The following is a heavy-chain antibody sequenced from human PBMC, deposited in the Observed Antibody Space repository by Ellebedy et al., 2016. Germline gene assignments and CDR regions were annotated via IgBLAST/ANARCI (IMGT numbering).Heavy chain of an antibody. D-gene: IGHD1-26*01. CDR3: AREDGVGAFDY. CDR1: GFTFSSYG. J-gene: IGHJ4*02. V-gene: IGHV3-74*01. Sequence: GGSLRLXXAASGFTFSSYGMHWVRQAPGKGLVWVSRINSDGSSTSYADSVKGRFTISRDTAKNTLSLQMNSLRAEDTAVYYCAREDGVGAFDYWGQGTLVTVSS. CDR2: INSDGSST.